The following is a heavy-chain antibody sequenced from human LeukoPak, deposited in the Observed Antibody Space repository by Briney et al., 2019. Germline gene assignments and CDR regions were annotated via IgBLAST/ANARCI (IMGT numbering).Heavy chain of an antibody. CDR2: IKQDGSDK. V-gene: IGHV3-7*05. Sequence: GGSLRLSCVASGFMFSSYCMAWVRQAPGKGLEWVANIKQDGSDKYYVDSVKGRFTISRDNAKNSLYLQMNSLRAEDTAVYYCARDQGDFWSGHVGWFDPWGQGTLVTVSS. CDR3: ARDQGDFWSGHVGWFDP. CDR1: GFMFSSYC. J-gene: IGHJ5*02. D-gene: IGHD3-3*01.